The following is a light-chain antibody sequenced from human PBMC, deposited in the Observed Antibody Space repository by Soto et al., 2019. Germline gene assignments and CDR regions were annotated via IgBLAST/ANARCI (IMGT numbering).Light chain of an antibody. Sequence: QSALTQPRSVSGSPGQSGTISCTGTSSDVGGYNYVSWYRQHPGKAPKLMIYDVTKRPSGVPDRFSGSKSGNTASLTISGLQAEDEADYYCCSSAGTYTSVFGGGTKLTVL. CDR2: DVT. J-gene: IGLJ3*02. CDR3: CSSAGTYTSV. CDR1: SSDVGGYNY. V-gene: IGLV2-11*01.